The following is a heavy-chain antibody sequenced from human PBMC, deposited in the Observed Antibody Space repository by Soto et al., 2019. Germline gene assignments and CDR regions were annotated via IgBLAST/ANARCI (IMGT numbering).Heavy chain of an antibody. CDR3: ARSYVDTGPRGNMHV. Sequence: EVQLVESGGDLVQPGGSLRLSCEATGFTFSSYEIHWVRQAPGKGPEWISYITSSGDTIYYSESVEDRFTTSRDTAKNSLLLQMNTPRAEDTAVYHCARSYVDTGPRGNMHVWGQGTTVTFSS. V-gene: IGHV3-48*03. D-gene: IGHD5-18*01. CDR1: GFTFSSYE. J-gene: IGHJ6*02. CDR2: ITSSGDTI.